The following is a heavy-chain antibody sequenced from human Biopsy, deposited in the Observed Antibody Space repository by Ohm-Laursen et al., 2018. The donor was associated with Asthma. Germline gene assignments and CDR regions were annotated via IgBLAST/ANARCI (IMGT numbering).Heavy chain of an antibody. D-gene: IGHD4-23*01. CDR2: ISYDGGNK. CDR1: GFTFSIYD. J-gene: IGHJ3*02. Sequence: SLRHSCAASGFTFSIYDIHWVRQAPGKGLEWVAVISYDGGNKFYGDSEKGRFTLSRDNSRNTLYLQMNSLRVEDTAIYYCARTHERWTSIQDDALDIWGQGTMVTVSS. V-gene: IGHV3-30*03. CDR3: ARTHERWTSIQDDALDI.